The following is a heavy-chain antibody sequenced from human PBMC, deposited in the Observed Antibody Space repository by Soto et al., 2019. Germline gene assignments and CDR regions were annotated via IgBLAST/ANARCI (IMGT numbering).Heavy chain of an antibody. CDR2: INGGNGNT. J-gene: IGHJ4*02. CDR3: ARVLTRYDFWIGYPPFEY. Sequence: ASVKVSCKASGYSFTSHPIQWVRQAPGQRLEWMGWINGGNGNTRYSQKFQGRVTITRDTSASTAYMELSSLRSEDTAVYYCARVLTRYDFWIGYPPFEYWGQGTLVTVSS. V-gene: IGHV1-3*01. CDR1: GYSFTSHP. D-gene: IGHD3-3*01.